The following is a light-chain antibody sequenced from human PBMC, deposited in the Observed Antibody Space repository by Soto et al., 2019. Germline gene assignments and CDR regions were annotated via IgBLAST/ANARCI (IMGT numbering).Light chain of an antibody. V-gene: IGLV2-23*01. CDR3: CSYVGATTYV. CDR2: EGI. Sequence: QSALTQPASVSGSPGQSITISCTGPSSTVGGCNVVAWYQQHPGKAPKVIIYEGIKRPSGVSNRFSGSNSGSTASLTISGLQAEDEADYYCCSYVGATTYVFGTGTKLTVL. J-gene: IGLJ1*01. CDR1: SSTVGGCNV.